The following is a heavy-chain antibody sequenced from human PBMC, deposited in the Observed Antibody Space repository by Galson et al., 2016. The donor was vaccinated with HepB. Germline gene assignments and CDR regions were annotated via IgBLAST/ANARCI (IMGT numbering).Heavy chain of an antibody. D-gene: IGHD1-1*01. CDR3: ARDGSLFDY. CDR2: ISYDGSHK. CDR1: GFILSNYG. J-gene: IGHJ4*02. Sequence: LRLSCAASGFILSNYGMHWVRQAPGKGLEWVALISYDGSHKYYTDSVKGRFTISKDNSKNTMYLQMNSLRSEDTAVYYCARDGSLFDYWGQGTLVTVSS. V-gene: IGHV3-30*03.